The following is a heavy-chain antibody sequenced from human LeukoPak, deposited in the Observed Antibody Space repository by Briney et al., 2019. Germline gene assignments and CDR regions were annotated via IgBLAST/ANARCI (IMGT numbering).Heavy chain of an antibody. J-gene: IGHJ3*02. V-gene: IGHV4-59*11. D-gene: IGHD2-8*01. Sequence: SETLSLTCTISGDSISTHYWTWIRQSPGKGLEWIGYVSSIGLTNYNPSLKSRVTISVDTSKNHFSLRLRSLTAADTAVYYCARDLTTVTKGFDIWGRGTVVTVSS. CDR2: VSSIGLT. CDR1: GDSISTHY. CDR3: ARDLTTVTKGFDI.